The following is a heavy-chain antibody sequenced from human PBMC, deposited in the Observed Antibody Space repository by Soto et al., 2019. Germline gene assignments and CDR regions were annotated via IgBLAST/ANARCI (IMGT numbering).Heavy chain of an antibody. Sequence: PSVTLCRTCSVSGGSVSSGSYCWRWSRQPPGKGLEWLGYIYYTGSTNYTPSLKSRVTISVDTSKNQFSLKLSSVTAADTGVYYCARDHIAAAGGGYYYYGMDVWGQGTTVTVSS. CDR2: IYYTGST. CDR1: GGSVSSGSYC. CDR3: ARDHIAAAGGGYYYYGMDV. D-gene: IGHD6-13*01. J-gene: IGHJ6*02. V-gene: IGHV4-61*01.